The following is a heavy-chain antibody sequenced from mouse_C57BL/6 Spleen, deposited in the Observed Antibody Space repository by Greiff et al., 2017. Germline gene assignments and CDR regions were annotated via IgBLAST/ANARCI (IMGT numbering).Heavy chain of an antibody. D-gene: IGHD1-1*01. CDR1: GYSITSGYY. J-gene: IGHJ1*03. CDR2: ISYDGSN. Sequence: EVKLQESGPGLVKPSQSLSLTCSVTGYSITSGYYWNWIRQFPGNKLEWMGYISYDGSNNYNPSLKNRISITRDTSKNQFFLKLNSVTTEDTATYYCATTVPPWYFDVWGTGTTVTVSS. V-gene: IGHV3-6*01. CDR3: ATTVPPWYFDV.